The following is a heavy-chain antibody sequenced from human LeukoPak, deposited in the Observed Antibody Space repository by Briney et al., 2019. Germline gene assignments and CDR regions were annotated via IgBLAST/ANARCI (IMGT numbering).Heavy chain of an antibody. Sequence: GGSLRLSCAASGFIFSDYYMSWVRQAPGKGLEWVSVIYSGGSTYYADSVKGRFTISRDNSKNTLYLQMNSLRAEDTAVYYCARGDPRDIWGQGTMVTVSS. CDR3: ARGDPRDI. J-gene: IGHJ3*02. CDR1: GFIFSDYY. V-gene: IGHV3-53*01. CDR2: IYSGGST.